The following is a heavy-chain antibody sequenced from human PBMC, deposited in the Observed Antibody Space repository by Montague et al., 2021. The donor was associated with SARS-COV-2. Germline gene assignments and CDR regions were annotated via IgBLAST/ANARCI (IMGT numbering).Heavy chain of an antibody. Sequence: SETLSLTCSVSGGSISSYYWSWIRQPPGKGLEWIGYIFHSGSTDYNSSPKSRVAISVDMLKNQFSLQLNFVTAADSAVYYCAGTEYNWNDWFDPWGQGTLVTVSS. CDR3: AGTEYNWNDWFDP. J-gene: IGHJ5*02. V-gene: IGHV4-59*13. CDR1: GGSISSYY. CDR2: IFHSGST. D-gene: IGHD1-20*01.